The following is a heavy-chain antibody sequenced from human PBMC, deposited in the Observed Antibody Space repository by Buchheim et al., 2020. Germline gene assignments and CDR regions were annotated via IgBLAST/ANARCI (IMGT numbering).Heavy chain of an antibody. J-gene: IGHJ4*02. CDR3: AKDGRPYSSSWFDC. Sequence: EVQLLESGGGLVQPGGSLRLSCAASGFTFSSYAMSWGRQVPGKGLEWVSAITDGGRTYYADPVKGRFTRSRDNSQNTLTLQMNSLRAEDTAVYYCAKDGRPYSSSWFDCWGQGTL. CDR1: GFTFSSYA. D-gene: IGHD6-13*01. CDR2: ITDGGRT. V-gene: IGHV3-23*01.